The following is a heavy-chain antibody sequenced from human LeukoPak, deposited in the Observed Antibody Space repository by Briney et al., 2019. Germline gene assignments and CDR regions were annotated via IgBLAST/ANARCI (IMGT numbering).Heavy chain of an antibody. CDR1: GDTFSSYA. CDR2: ISAYNGNT. D-gene: IGHD6-19*01. V-gene: IGHV1-18*01. J-gene: IGHJ4*02. CDR3: ARDGVRRSLTVAPVY. Sequence: ASVKVSCKASGDTFSSYAISWVRQAPGQGLEWMGWISAYNGNTNYAQKLQGRVTMTTDTSTSTAYMELRSLRSDDTAVYYCARDGVRRSLTVAPVYWGQGTLVTVSS.